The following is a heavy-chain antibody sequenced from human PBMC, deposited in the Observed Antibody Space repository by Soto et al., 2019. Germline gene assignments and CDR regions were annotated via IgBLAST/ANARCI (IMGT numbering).Heavy chain of an antibody. Sequence: ASVKVSCKASGYSFTGYYMHWVRQAPGQGLEWMGWINPNSGGTNYAQKFQGRVTMTRDTSISTAYMELSRLRSDDTAVYYCARDRSDFWSAYSYGMDVWGQGTTVTVSS. CDR2: INPNSGGT. J-gene: IGHJ6*02. CDR3: ARDRSDFWSAYSYGMDV. D-gene: IGHD3-3*01. V-gene: IGHV1-2*02. CDR1: GYSFTGYY.